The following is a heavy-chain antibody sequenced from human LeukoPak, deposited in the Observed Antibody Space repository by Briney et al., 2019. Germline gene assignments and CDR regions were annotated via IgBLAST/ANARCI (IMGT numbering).Heavy chain of an antibody. CDR2: IYYSGST. J-gene: IGHJ4*02. V-gene: IGHV4-59*01. CDR3: ARGPPVAGFFDY. D-gene: IGHD6-19*01. Sequence: SETLSLTXTVSGGSISSYYWSWIRQPPGKGLEWIGYIYYSGSTNYNPSLKSRVTISVDTSKNQFSLKLSSVTAADTAVYYCARGPPVAGFFDYWGQGTLVTVSS. CDR1: GGSISSYY.